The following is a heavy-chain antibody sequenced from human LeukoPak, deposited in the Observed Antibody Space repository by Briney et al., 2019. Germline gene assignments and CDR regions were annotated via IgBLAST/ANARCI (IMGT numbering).Heavy chain of an antibody. D-gene: IGHD1-26*01. V-gene: IGHV3-33*08. CDR2: IWHDGSNK. J-gene: IGHJ4*02. Sequence: PGGSLRLSCAASGFTFSSYWMHWVRQAPGKGLEWVAVIWHDGSNKYYADSVKGRFTISRDNSKNTLYLQMNSLRAEDTAVYYCATYSGASSVDYWGQGTLVTVSS. CDR3: ATYSGASSVDY. CDR1: GFTFSSYW.